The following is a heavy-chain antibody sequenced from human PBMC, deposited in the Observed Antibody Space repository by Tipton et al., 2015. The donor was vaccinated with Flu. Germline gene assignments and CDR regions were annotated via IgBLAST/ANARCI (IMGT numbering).Heavy chain of an antibody. D-gene: IGHD5-18*01. V-gene: IGHV3-49*04. J-gene: IGHJ4*02. CDR1: GFTFGDYA. CDR2: IRSKAYGGTT. Sequence: RSLRLSCTASGFTFGDYAMSWVRQAPGEGLEWVGFIRSKAYGGTTEYAASVKGRFTISRDDSKSIAYLQMNSLKTEDTAVYYCTREDQYSYGPPFDYWGQGTLVTVSS. CDR3: TREDQYSYGPPFDY.